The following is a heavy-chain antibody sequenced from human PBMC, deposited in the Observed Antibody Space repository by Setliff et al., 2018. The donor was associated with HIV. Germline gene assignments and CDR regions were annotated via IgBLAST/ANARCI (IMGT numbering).Heavy chain of an antibody. CDR1: GGSFNDYY. Sequence: SETLSLTCAVYGGSFNDYYWTWIRQSPGKGLEWIGHVDYSGSSTYNPSLNSRVTLSIDTSKSQFSLRLSSVTAADTALYYCARRSTVARGVDCFDLWGQGTQGTVSS. V-gene: IGHV4-59*08. CDR2: VDYSGSS. CDR3: ARRSTVARGVDCFDL. D-gene: IGHD3-10*01. J-gene: IGHJ4*02.